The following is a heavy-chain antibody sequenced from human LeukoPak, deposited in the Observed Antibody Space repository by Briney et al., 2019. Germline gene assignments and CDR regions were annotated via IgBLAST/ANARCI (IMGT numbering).Heavy chain of an antibody. D-gene: IGHD3-16*01. CDR2: IIPMFDTA. V-gene: IGHV1-69*13. CDR1: GGTFSSYA. Sequence: GASVKVSCKASGGTFSSYAITWVRQAPGQGLEWMGGIIPMFDTADYAQKFQDRVTITADESTSTAYMELSSLRSEDTAVYYCAREGQRYDYVWGSQNYNWFDPWGQGTLVTVSS. CDR3: AREGQRYDYVWGSQNYNWFDP. J-gene: IGHJ5*02.